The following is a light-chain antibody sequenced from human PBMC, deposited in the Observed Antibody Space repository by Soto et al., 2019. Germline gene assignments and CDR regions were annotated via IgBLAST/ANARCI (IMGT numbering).Light chain of an antibody. J-gene: IGKJ1*01. V-gene: IGKV4-1*01. Sequence: DIVMTQSPDSLAVSLGERATINCKSSQSVLYTSKNKNFLAWYQKKPGQPPQLLIYWASTRESGVPDRFSGSGSWTDVTLTISSLQAEDVAVYYCQQHYTTPWTCGQGTKVEIK. CDR1: QSVLYTSKNKNF. CDR3: QQHYTTPWT. CDR2: WAS.